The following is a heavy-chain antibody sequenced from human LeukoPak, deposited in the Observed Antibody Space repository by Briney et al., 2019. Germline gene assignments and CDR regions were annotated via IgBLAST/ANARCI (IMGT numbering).Heavy chain of an antibody. CDR1: GNNYY. Sequence: GASVKVSCKTSGNNYYIHWVRQAPGQGLEWMGTINPSDGSTRYAQKFQGRVTMTRDTSTSTVYMELSRLRSEDTAVYYCAREEVYCSGGRCYPGRVYYYYGMDVWGQGTTVTVSS. J-gene: IGHJ6*02. CDR2: INPSDGST. CDR3: AREEVYCSGGRCYPGRVYYYYGMDV. D-gene: IGHD2-15*01. V-gene: IGHV1-46*02.